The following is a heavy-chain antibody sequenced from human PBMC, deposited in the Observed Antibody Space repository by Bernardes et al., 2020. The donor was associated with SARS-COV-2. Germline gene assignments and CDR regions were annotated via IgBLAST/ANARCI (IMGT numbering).Heavy chain of an antibody. CDR3: ARVRRTVGDTGGYYHAMDV. D-gene: IGHD6-19*01. Sequence: SGYTLLKPTHTLTLTCPFSWFSLSRSGMCVTWIRQPPGKALEWLAVIDWDDDNYYSTSLKTRLTISKDTSKNQVVLTMTNMDPVDTATYFCARVRRTVGDTGGYYHAMDVWGQGTTVTVSS. CDR2: IDWDDDN. CDR1: WFSLSRSGMC. J-gene: IGHJ6*02. V-gene: IGHV2-70*01.